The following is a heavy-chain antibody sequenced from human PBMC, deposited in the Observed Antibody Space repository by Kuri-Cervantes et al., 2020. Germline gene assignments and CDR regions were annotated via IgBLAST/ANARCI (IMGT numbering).Heavy chain of an antibody. Sequence: ASVKVSCKASGYTFTSYGISWVRQAPGQGLEWMGWMNPNSGNTGYAQKFQGRVTMTRNTSISTAYMELSSLRSEDTAVYYCARAAITLVRGVTGPDDGMDVWGQGTTVTVSS. CDR1: GYTFTSYG. CDR2: MNPNSGNT. J-gene: IGHJ6*02. D-gene: IGHD3-10*01. CDR3: ARAAITLVRGVTGPDDGMDV. V-gene: IGHV1-8*02.